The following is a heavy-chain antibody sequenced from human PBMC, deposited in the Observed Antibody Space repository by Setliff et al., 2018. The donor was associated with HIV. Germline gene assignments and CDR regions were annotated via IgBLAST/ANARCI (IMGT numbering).Heavy chain of an antibody. CDR1: GGSFSGYY. Sequence: SETLSLTCAVYGGSFSGYYWSWIRQPPGKGLEWIGEINHSGSTNYNPSLKSRVTVSVDTSKNQFSLRLSSVTAADTAVYYCAREYDSSGYGANFDYWGQGTLVTVSS. D-gene: IGHD3-22*01. CDR2: INHSGST. V-gene: IGHV4-34*01. CDR3: AREYDSSGYGANFDY. J-gene: IGHJ4*02.